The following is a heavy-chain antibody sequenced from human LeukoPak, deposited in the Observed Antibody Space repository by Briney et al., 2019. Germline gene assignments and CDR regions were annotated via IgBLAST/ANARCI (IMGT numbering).Heavy chain of an antibody. CDR2: INHTGNT. V-gene: IGHV4-34*01. Sequence: SQTLSLTCAVYGGSFRGYYWSWIRQSPGHGLKWCGEINHTGNTNYNPYLKSRVTISVDTSKNQFSLKLSSVTAADTAVYYFARVQPTFWSGYWARGYYYIDVWGKGTTVTVSS. CDR1: GGSFRGYY. CDR3: ARVQPTFWSGYWARGYYYIDV. J-gene: IGHJ6*03. D-gene: IGHD3-3*01.